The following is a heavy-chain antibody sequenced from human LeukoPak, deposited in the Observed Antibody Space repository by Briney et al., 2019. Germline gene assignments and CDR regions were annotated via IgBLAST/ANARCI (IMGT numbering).Heavy chain of an antibody. CDR1: GYTFTSHG. D-gene: IGHD2-2*01. J-gene: IGHJ5*02. Sequence: ASVKVSCKASGYTFTSHGISWVRQAPGQGLEWMGWISAYNGNTNYAQKLQGRVTMTTDTSTSTAYMELRSLRSDDTAVYYCARYIVVVEAFDPWGQGTLVTVSS. CDR3: ARYIVVVEAFDP. CDR2: ISAYNGNT. V-gene: IGHV1-18*01.